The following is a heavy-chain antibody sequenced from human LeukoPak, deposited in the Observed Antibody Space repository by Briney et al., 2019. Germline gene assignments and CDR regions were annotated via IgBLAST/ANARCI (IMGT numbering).Heavy chain of an antibody. D-gene: IGHD7-27*01. J-gene: IGHJ4*02. CDR1: GFTFSSYW. Sequence: PGGSLRLSCAASGFTFSSYWMSWVRQAPGKGLEWVANIKQDGSEKYYVDSVKGRFTISRDNAKNSLYLQMNSLRAEDTAVYYCARDLPGEPRVHDYWGQGTLVTVSS. CDR2: IKQDGSEK. V-gene: IGHV3-7*01. CDR3: ARDLPGEPRVHDY.